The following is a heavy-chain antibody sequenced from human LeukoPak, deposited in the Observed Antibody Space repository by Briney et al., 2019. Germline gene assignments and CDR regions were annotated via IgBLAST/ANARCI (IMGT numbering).Heavy chain of an antibody. V-gene: IGHV4-59*01. CDR1: GGSISSYH. Sequence: KPSETLSLTCTVSGGSISSYHWSWIRQSPGKGLEWIGYIYYSGSTNYKPSLKSRVTISVDTSKNQFFLKLSSVTAADTAVYYCARDHAQKGYCSGGSCPTFFDYWGQGTLVTVSS. CDR2: IYYSGST. J-gene: IGHJ4*02. CDR3: ARDHAQKGYCSGGSCPTFFDY. D-gene: IGHD2-15*01.